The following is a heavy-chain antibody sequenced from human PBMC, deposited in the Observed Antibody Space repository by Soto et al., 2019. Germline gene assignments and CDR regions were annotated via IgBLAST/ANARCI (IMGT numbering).Heavy chain of an antibody. V-gene: IGHV3-23*01. CDR3: ARDVNYYDSSGYYTYYFDY. CDR2: ISGSGGST. Sequence: GGSLRLSCAASGFTFSSYAMSWVRQAPGKGLEWVSAISGSGGSTYYADSVKGRFTISRDNSKNTLYLQMNSLRAEDTAVYYCARDVNYYDSSGYYTYYFDYWGQGTLVTVSS. D-gene: IGHD3-22*01. J-gene: IGHJ4*02. CDR1: GFTFSSYA.